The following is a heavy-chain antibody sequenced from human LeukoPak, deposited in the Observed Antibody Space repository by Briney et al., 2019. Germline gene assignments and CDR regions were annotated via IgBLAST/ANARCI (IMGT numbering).Heavy chain of an antibody. J-gene: IGHJ4*02. Sequence: WIGSIYYSGSTYYNPSLKSRVTISVDTSKNQFSLKLSSVTAADTAVYYCASRYDYSNYIGYWGQGTLVTVSS. CDR2: IYYSGST. D-gene: IGHD4-11*01. CDR3: ASRYDYSNYIGY. V-gene: IGHV4-39*01.